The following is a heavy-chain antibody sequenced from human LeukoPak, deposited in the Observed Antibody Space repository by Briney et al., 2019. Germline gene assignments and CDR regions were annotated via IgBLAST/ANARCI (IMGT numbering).Heavy chain of an antibody. V-gene: IGHV1-69*05. D-gene: IGHD3-10*01. CDR3: ARDSGTTGSGNYYYYYMDV. CDR1: GGTFSSYA. J-gene: IGHJ6*03. Sequence: SVKVSCKASGGTFSSYAISWVRQAPGQGLEWMGGIIPIFGTANYAQKFQGRVTITTDESTSTAYMELSSLRSEDTAVYYCARDSGTTGSGNYYYYYMDVWGKGTTVTVSS. CDR2: IIPIFGTA.